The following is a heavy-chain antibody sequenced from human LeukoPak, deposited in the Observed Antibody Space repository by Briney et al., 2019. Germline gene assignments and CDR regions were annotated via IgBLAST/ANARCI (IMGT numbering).Heavy chain of an antibody. J-gene: IGHJ4*02. D-gene: IGHD6-13*01. V-gene: IGHV1-69*06. Sequence: GGSLRLSCAASGGTFSSYAISWVRQAPGQGLEWMGGIIPIFGTANYAQKFQGRVTITADKSTSTAYMELSSLRFEDTAVYYCARDSSWYDYWGQGTLVTVSS. CDR3: ARDSSWYDY. CDR2: IIPIFGTA. CDR1: GGTFSSYA.